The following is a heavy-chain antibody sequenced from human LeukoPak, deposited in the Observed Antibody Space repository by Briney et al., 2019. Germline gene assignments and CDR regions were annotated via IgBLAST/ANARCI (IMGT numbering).Heavy chain of an antibody. Sequence: GGSLRLSCAASGFTFSSYSMNWVRQAPGKGLEWVSSISSSSSYIYYADSVKGRFTTSRDNAKNSLYLQMNSLRAEDTAVYYCARDYSSGWCNYWGQGTLVTVSS. V-gene: IGHV3-21*01. CDR3: ARDYSSGWCNY. CDR2: ISSSSSYI. CDR1: GFTFSSYS. J-gene: IGHJ4*02. D-gene: IGHD6-19*01.